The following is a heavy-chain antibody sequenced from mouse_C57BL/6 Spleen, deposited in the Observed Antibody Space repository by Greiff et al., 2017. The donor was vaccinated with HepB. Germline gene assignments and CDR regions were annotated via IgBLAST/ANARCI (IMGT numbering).Heavy chain of an antibody. J-gene: IGHJ4*01. D-gene: IGHD2-5*01. CDR1: GYTFTSYW. CDR2: IDPSDSYT. V-gene: IGHV1-69*01. CDR3: ARADPRPQFYYSNFSYAMDY. Sequence: QVQLQQPGAELVMPGASVKLSCKASGYTFTSYWMHWVKQRPGQGLEWIGEIDPSDSYTNYNQKFKGKSTLTVDKSSSTAYMQLSSLTSEDSAVYYCARADPRPQFYYSNFSYAMDYWGQGTSVTVSS.